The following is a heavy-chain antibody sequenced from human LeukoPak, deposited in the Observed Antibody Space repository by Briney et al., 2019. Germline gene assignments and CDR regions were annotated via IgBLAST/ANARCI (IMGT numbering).Heavy chain of an antibody. CDR1: GASISSSNW. V-gene: IGHV4-4*02. Sequence: SGTLSLTCAVSGASISSSNWWNWVRPPPGKGLEWIGEIYQSGSTNYNPSLKSRVTISVDMSKNYFSLELRSVTAADTAVYYCARELGHGDPRTSYFDYWGQGTLVTVSS. CDR3: ARELGHGDPRTSYFDY. CDR2: IYQSGST. J-gene: IGHJ4*02. D-gene: IGHD4-17*01.